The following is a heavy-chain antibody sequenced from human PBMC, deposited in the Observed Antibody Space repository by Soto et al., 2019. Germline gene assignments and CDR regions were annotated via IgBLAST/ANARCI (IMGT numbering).Heavy chain of an antibody. V-gene: IGHV4-59*01. CDR2: VYYTGTT. CDR1: GGSISSYF. D-gene: IGHD6-13*01. CDR3: ARDLAAVPRAFGY. Sequence: SETLPLTCTVSGGSISSYFYIWVRQPPGKGLEWIGSVYYTGTTDYNPSLKSRVTISVDTSKTQFTLNLRSVTAADTAVYYCARDLAAVPRAFGYWGRGTLVTVAS. J-gene: IGHJ4*02.